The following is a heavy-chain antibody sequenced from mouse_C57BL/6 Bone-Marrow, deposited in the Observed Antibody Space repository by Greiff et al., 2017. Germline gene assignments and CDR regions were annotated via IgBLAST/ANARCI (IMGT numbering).Heavy chain of an antibody. J-gene: IGHJ2*01. Sequence: VHVKQSGAELVRPGASVKLSCTASGFNIKDDYMHWVKQRPEQGLEWIGWIDPENGDTEYASKFQGKATITADTSSNTAYLQLSSLTSEDTAVYYCTKVRDYWGQGTTLTVSS. CDR2: IDPENGDT. CDR3: TKVRDY. CDR1: GFNIKDDY. V-gene: IGHV14-4*01. D-gene: IGHD2-5*01.